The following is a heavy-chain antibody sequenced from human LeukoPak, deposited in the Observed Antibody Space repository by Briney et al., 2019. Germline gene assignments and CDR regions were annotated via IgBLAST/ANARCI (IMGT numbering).Heavy chain of an antibody. Sequence: GAPVKVSCKASGYTFTGYYMHWVRQAPGQGLEWMGRINPNSGGTNYAQKFQGRVTMTRDTSISTAYMELSRLRSDDTAVYYCARGITIFGVALDAFDIWGQGTMVTVSS. J-gene: IGHJ3*02. CDR1: GYTFTGYY. CDR2: INPNSGGT. V-gene: IGHV1-2*06. D-gene: IGHD3-3*01. CDR3: ARGITIFGVALDAFDI.